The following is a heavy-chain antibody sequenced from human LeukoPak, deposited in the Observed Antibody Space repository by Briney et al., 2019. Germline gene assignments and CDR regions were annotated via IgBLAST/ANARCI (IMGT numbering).Heavy chain of an antibody. CDR3: AREWTVEVGSNRYYYYGMDV. D-gene: IGHD1-26*01. J-gene: IGHJ6*02. CDR1: GGSISSYY. CDR2: ISSNSTTI. Sequence: ETLSLTCTVSGGSISSYYWSWVRQAPGKGLEWVSYISSNSTTIYYADSVEGRFTISRDNAKNSLYLQMNSLRAEDTAVYFCAREWTVEVGSNRYYYYGMDVWGQGTTVTVSS. V-gene: IGHV3-48*04.